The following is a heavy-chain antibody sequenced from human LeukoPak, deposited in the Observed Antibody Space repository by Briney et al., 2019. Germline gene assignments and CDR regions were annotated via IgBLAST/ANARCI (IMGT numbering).Heavy chain of an antibody. J-gene: IGHJ4*02. CDR3: AKDLDRWFTYYFDY. Sequence: GGSLRLSCVSSGFTFSRYAMSWVRPAPGKGREWVSAISGSGGSTYYTDSVKGRFTITRDNYKNTLYLQMNSLRAEDTAVYYCAKDLDRWFTYYFDYWGQGTLVTVSS. CDR2: ISGSGGST. CDR1: GFTFSRYA. D-gene: IGHD3/OR15-3a*01. V-gene: IGHV3-23*01.